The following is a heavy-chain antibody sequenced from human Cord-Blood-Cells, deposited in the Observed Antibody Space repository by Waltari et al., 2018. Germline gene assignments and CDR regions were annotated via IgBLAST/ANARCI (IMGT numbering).Heavy chain of an antibody. D-gene: IGHD5-18*01. CDR2: FDAEDGET. V-gene: IGHV1-24*01. CDR3: ATVSSYGRKYHYWYFDV. Sequence: QVQLVQSGAAVKKPGASVKVSCKVSGYTLTELYMHWVRHAPRQGLEWMGGFDAEDGETINEQKLPGRVTMTEDTSTDTAYMERSILRSEDTAVYYCATVSSYGRKYHYWYFDVWGRGTLVTVCS. CDR1: GYTLTELY. J-gene: IGHJ2*01.